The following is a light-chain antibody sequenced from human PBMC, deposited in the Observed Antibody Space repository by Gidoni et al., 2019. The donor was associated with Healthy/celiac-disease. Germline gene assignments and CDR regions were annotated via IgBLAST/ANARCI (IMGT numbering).Light chain of an antibody. J-gene: IGKJ2*01. CDR2: KGP. V-gene: IGKV1-5*03. Sequence: DIQMTQSPATLSASVGDCVTSTCRASQRISSWLAWLQQKPGKAPKLLIYKGPSLERGVPSRFSGSGSGTEFTLTISSLQPDDFATYHCQQYNSYLYTFGQGTKLEIK. CDR1: QRISSW. CDR3: QQYNSYLYT.